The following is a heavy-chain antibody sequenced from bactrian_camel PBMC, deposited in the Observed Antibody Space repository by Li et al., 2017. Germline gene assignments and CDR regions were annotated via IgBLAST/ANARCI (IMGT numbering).Heavy chain of an antibody. Sequence: QVQLVESGGGSVQAGGSLTLSCAASAYAIHGSFCMGWFRQAPGKEREGIAAIYRGGGRSWYADSVKGRSAISQDQGVNTVFLQMNSLKPEGTALYYCAASLLPPRECTLTESKYAYWGQGTQVTVS. V-gene: IGHV3S25*01. J-gene: IGHJ4*01. D-gene: IGHD1*01. CDR3: AASLLPPRECTLTESKYAY. CDR2: IYRGGGRS. CDR1: AYAIHGSFC.